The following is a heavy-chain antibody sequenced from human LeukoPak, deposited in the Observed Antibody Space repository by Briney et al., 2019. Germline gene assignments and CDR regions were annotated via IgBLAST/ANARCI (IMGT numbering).Heavy chain of an antibody. CDR1: GFTVSSNY. CDR3: ARGYGSGSSIFDY. V-gene: IGHV3-33*08. Sequence: GGSLRLSCAASGFTVSSNYMSWVRQAPGKGLEWVAVIWYDGSNKYYADSVKGRFTISRDNPKNTLYLQMNSLRAEDTAVYYCARGYGSGSSIFDYWGQGTLVTVSS. D-gene: IGHD3-10*01. J-gene: IGHJ4*02. CDR2: IWYDGSNK.